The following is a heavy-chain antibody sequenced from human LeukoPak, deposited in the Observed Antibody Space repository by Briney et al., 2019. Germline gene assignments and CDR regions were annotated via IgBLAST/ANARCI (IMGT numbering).Heavy chain of an antibody. Sequence: GGSLRLSCAASGFTFSSYSMNWVRQAPGKGLQWGSYITSSSSTIYYADSVKGRFTISRDNAKNSLYLRMNSLRDEDTAVYYCARGATPDYWGQGTLVTVSS. CDR2: ITSSSSTI. J-gene: IGHJ4*02. CDR3: ARGATPDY. V-gene: IGHV3-48*02. CDR1: GFTFSSYS.